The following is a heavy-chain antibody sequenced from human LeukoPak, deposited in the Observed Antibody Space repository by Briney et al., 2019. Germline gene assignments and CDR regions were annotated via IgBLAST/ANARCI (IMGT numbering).Heavy chain of an antibody. V-gene: IGHV1-69*04. Sequence: SVKVSCKASGYTFSNYVLTWVRQAPGQGLEWMGRIIPILGIANYAQKFQGRVTITADKSTSTAYMELSSLRSEDTAVYYCARGTGDGYNNDLRVGLDYWGQGTLVTVSS. CDR2: IIPILGIA. J-gene: IGHJ4*02. CDR1: GYTFSNYV. D-gene: IGHD5-24*01. CDR3: ARGTGDGYNNDLRVGLDY.